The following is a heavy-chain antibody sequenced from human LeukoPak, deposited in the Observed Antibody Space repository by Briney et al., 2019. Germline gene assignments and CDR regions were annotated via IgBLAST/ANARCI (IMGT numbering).Heavy chain of an antibody. CDR3: ARDIELST. Sequence: PGGSLTLSCAASGFTFSSYGMHWVRQAPGKGLEWVAVISYDGSMKFYADSVRGRFTISRDNSKNTLSLQMNSLRVEDTAIYYCARDIELSTWGLGTLVTVSS. J-gene: IGHJ3*01. CDR1: GFTFSSYG. V-gene: IGHV3-30*03. CDR2: ISYDGSMK. D-gene: IGHD3-16*02.